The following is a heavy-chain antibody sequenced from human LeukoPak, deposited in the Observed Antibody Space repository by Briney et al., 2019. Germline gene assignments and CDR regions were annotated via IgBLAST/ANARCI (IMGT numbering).Heavy chain of an antibody. V-gene: IGHV1-18*01. CDR1: GYTFTSYG. J-gene: IGHJ4*02. Sequence: ASVKVSCKASGYTFTSYGISWVRQAPGQGLEWMGWISAYNGNTNYAQKLQGRVTMTTDTSTSTAYIELRSLRSDDTAVYYCARDGPVAAAAADYWGQGTLVTVSS. CDR3: ARDGPVAAAAADY. D-gene: IGHD6-13*01. CDR2: ISAYNGNT.